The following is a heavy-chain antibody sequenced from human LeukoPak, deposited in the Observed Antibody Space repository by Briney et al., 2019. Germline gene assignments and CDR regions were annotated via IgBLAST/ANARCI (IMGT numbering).Heavy chain of an antibody. CDR3: ARVTVDHGGNVYYFDY. J-gene: IGHJ4*02. CDR2: INWNGGST. V-gene: IGHV3-20*04. Sequence: GGSLRLSCADSGFTFDDYGMSWVRQAPGKGLEWVSGINWNGGSTGYADSVKGRFTISRDNAKNSLYLQMNSLRAEDTALYYCARVTVDHGGNVYYFDYWGQGTLVTVSS. CDR1: GFTFDDYG. D-gene: IGHD4-23*01.